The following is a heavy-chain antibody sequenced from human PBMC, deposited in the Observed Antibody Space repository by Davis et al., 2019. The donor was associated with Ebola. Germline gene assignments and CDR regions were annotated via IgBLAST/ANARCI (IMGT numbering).Heavy chain of an antibody. D-gene: IGHD6-19*01. CDR1: GGTFSSDG. Sequence: AASVKVSCKASGGTFSSDGISWVRQAPGQGLEWMGRIIPILGIANYAQKFQGRVTITADKSTSTAYMEVRRLRSDDTAVYYCARVPLLGSGWDYYFDYWGQGTLVTVSS. V-gene: IGHV1-69*04. CDR2: IIPILGIA. CDR3: ARVPLLGSGWDYYFDY. J-gene: IGHJ4*02.